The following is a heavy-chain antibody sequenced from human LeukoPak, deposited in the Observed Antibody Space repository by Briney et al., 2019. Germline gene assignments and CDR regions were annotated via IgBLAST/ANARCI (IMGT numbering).Heavy chain of an antibody. V-gene: IGHV3-48*02. J-gene: IGHJ4*02. D-gene: IGHD1-26*01. Sequence: GGSLRLSCAASGFTFSSYSMNWVRQAPGKGLEWVSHITASGTAMFYADSVKGRLTISRDNAKNSLYLQMNSLRDEDTAVYYCASSGSYRFDYWGQGTLVTVSS. CDR3: ASSGSYRFDY. CDR2: ITASGTAM. CDR1: GFTFSSYS.